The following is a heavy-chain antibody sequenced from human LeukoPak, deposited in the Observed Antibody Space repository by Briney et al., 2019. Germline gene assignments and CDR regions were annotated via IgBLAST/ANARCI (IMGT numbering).Heavy chain of an antibody. V-gene: IGHV4-59*12. J-gene: IGHJ4*02. CDR2: IFYSGST. D-gene: IGHD3-22*01. CDR3: ARGSSGYYYKADY. CDR1: GGSISSYW. Sequence: SETLSLTCTVSGGSISSYWWSWIRQPPGKGLEYIGYIFYSGSTNYNPSLKSRVTISVDTSKNQFSLKLSSVTAADTAVYYCARGSSGYYYKADYWGQGTLVTVSS.